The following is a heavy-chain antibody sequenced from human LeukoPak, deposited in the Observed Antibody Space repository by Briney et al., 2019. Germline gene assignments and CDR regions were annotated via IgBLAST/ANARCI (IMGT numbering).Heavy chain of an antibody. CDR3: ARVVAGKFY. D-gene: IGHD6-19*01. CDR1: GGSISSGSYY. J-gene: IGHJ4*02. Sequence: SQTLSLTCTVSGGSISSGSYYWSWIRQPAGKGLEWIGRIYTSGSTNYNPSLKSRVTMSIDTSKNQFSLKLSSVTAADTAVYYCARVVAGKFYWGQGTLVTVSS. V-gene: IGHV4-61*02. CDR2: IYTSGST.